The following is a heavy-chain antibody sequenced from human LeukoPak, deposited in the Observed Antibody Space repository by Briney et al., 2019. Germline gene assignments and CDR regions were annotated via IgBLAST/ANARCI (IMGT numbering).Heavy chain of an antibody. Sequence: GGSLRLSCAASGFTFSSYGMHWVRQAPGKGLEWVAVIWYDGSNKYYEDSVRGRFTISRDNSKNTLYLQMNSLRAEDTAVYYCAKDRTPGWYFDYWGQGTLVTVSS. CDR1: GFTFSSYG. V-gene: IGHV3-33*06. J-gene: IGHJ4*02. D-gene: IGHD3-9*01. CDR3: AKDRTPGWYFDY. CDR2: IWYDGSNK.